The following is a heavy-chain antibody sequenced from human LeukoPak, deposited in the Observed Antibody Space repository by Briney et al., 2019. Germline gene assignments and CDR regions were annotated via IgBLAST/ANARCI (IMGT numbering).Heavy chain of an antibody. V-gene: IGHV5-10-1*01. CDR3: ARRYGANDY. CDR1: GYSFTSYW. D-gene: IGHD4/OR15-4a*01. J-gene: IGHJ4*02. CDR2: IDPSDSYT. Sequence: NLGESLKISCKGSGYSFTSYWISWVRQMPGKGLEWMGRIDPSDSYTNYGPSFQGHVTISADKSISTAYLQWSSLKASDTAMCYCARRYGANDYWGQGTLVTVSS.